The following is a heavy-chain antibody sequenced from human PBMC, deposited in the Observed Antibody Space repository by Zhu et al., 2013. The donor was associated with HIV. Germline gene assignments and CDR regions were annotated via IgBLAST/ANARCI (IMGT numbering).Heavy chain of an antibody. Sequence: QVQLQQWGAGLVKPSGTLSLTCAVSGGSISSSNWWSWVRQPPGKGLEWIGEIYHSGSTNYNPSLKSRVTISVDKSKNQFSLKLSSVTAADTAVYYCARDGTLPEAPLLLSDWGQGTLVTVSS. J-gene: IGHJ4*02. CDR2: IYHSGST. CDR3: ARDGTLPEAPLLLSD. D-gene: IGHD2-2*01. CDR1: GGSISSSNW. V-gene: IGHV4-4*02.